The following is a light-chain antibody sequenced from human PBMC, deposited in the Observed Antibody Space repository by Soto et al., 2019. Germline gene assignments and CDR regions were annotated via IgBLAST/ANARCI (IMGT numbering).Light chain of an antibody. V-gene: IGKV3-15*01. CDR1: QSVSSN. J-gene: IGKJ3*01. Sequence: EIVMTQSPATLSVSPGGRATLSCRASQSVSSNLAWYQQKPGQAPRLLIYGASTRATGIPARFSGSGSGTEFTLTISSLQSEDFAVYYCQQYNNWPPVTFGPGTKVDIK. CDR2: GAS. CDR3: QQYNNWPPVT.